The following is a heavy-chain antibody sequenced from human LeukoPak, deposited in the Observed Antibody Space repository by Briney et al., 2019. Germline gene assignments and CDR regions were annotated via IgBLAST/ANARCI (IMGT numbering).Heavy chain of an antibody. Sequence: KPSETLSLTCTVSGGSISSYYWSWIRQHPGKGLEWIGYIYYSGSTNYNPSLKSRVTISVDTSKNQFSLKLSSVTAADTAVYYCASFSGLDAFDIWGQGTTVTVSS. D-gene: IGHD6-19*01. V-gene: IGHV4-59*01. J-gene: IGHJ3*02. CDR3: ASFSGLDAFDI. CDR1: GGSISSYY. CDR2: IYYSGST.